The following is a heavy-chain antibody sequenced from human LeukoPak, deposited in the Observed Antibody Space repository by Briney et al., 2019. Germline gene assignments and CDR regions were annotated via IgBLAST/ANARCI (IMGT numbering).Heavy chain of an antibody. Sequence: SETLSLTCTVSGVSISSYYWSWIRQPPGKGLEWIGYIYTSGSTNYNPSLKSRVTISVDTSKNQFSLKLSSVTAADTAVYYCARRFGEAEEYVYYYYMDVWGKGTTVTVSS. CDR2: IYTSGST. CDR1: GVSISSYY. CDR3: ARRFGEAEEYVYYYYMDV. J-gene: IGHJ6*03. D-gene: IGHD2-21*01. V-gene: IGHV4-4*09.